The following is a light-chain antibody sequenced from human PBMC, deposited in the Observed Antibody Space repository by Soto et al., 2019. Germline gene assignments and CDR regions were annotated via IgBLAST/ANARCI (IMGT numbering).Light chain of an antibody. J-gene: IGKJ1*01. V-gene: IGKV1-39*01. CDR3: QQGFSYPWT. CDR2: GPS. CDR1: KTIRTF. Sequence: DIQMTQSQSPLPAPVGDRSTTPARPVKTIRTFLNWYRKSPGKAPRLLIYGPSTLQSGVPSRFNGSGSGTEFTLTIGSLQLEDFAIYSCQQGFSYPWTFGQGTKVEIK.